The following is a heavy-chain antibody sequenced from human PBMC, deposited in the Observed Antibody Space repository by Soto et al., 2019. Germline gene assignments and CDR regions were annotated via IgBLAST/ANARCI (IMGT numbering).Heavy chain of an antibody. Sequence: QITLKESGPTLVKPTQTLTLTCTFSGFSLSSTRVAVGWIRQPPGKALEWLALIYWYDDKRLSPFLKSRLTITKDTSKNQVVLTMTNMDPVDTATYYCAHSVVAGLGYYFDYWGQGTLVTVSS. CDR2: IYWYDDK. V-gene: IGHV2-5*01. D-gene: IGHD6-19*01. CDR1: GFSLSSTRVA. J-gene: IGHJ4*02. CDR3: AHSVVAGLGYYFDY.